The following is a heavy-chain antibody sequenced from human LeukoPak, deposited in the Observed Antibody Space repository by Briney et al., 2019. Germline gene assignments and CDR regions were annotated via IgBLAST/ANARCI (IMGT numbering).Heavy chain of an antibody. CDR2: IYYSGST. J-gene: IGHJ4*02. CDR3: ARVHYDFWSGYYLYYFDY. D-gene: IGHD3-3*01. Sequence: PSETLSLTCTVSGGSISSSSYYWGWIRQPPGKGLEWIGSIYYSGSTYYNPSLKSRVTISVDTSKNQFSLKLSSVTAADTAVYYCARVHYDFWSGYYLYYFDYWGQGTLVTVSS. V-gene: IGHV4-39*01. CDR1: GGSISSSSYY.